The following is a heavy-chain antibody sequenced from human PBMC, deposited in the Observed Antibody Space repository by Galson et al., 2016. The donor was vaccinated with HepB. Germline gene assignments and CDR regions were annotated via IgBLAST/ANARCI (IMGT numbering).Heavy chain of an antibody. CDR2: LNPEDNET. D-gene: IGHD3-3*01. V-gene: IGHV1-24*01. CDR3: ARPLEYYYFWSGYYMF. CDR1: GYTPTELA. J-gene: IGHJ4*02. Sequence: SVKVSCKVSGYTPTELAMHWVRQAPGKGLEWMGGLNPEDNETIYAQKFQGRVTMTEDTSTDTAYMELGSLTSEDTAVYYCARPLEYYYFWSGYYMFWGQGTLVTVSS.